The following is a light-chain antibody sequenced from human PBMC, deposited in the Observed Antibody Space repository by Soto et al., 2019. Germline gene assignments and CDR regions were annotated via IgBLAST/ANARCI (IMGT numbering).Light chain of an antibody. J-gene: IGLJ3*02. Sequence: QSALTQPASVSGSPGQSITISCTGTSSDVGGYNYVSWYQQYPGKAPKLMIYEVSNRPSGVSNRFSGSESGNTASLTISGLQAEDEADYYCSSYTSSNTWVFGGGTQLTVL. CDR2: EVS. V-gene: IGLV2-14*01. CDR3: SSYTSSNTWV. CDR1: SSDVGGYNY.